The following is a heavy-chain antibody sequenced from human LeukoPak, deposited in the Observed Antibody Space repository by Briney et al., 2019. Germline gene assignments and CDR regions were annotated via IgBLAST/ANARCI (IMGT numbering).Heavy chain of an antibody. CDR2: IHYSGST. CDR1: GGSISSYY. J-gene: IGHJ4*02. CDR3: AREGSRDFWSGPVYYFDY. V-gene: IGHV4-59*01. Sequence: PSETLSLTCTVSGGSISSYYWSWIRQPPGKGLEWIGYIHYSGSTYYNPSLTSRVTISIDTSKNQFSLRLSSATAADTAVYYCAREGSRDFWSGPVYYFDYWGQGTLVTVSS. D-gene: IGHD3-3*01.